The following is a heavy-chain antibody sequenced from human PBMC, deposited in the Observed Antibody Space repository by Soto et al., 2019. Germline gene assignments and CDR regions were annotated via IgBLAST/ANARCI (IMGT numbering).Heavy chain of an antibody. D-gene: IGHD2-15*01. J-gene: IGHJ6*02. CDR2: ISGSGGST. V-gene: IGHV3-23*01. CDR3: AKARVVRDYYYGMDV. Sequence: PGGSLGLSCAASGLTFSSYAMSGVRKAPGKGLEWVSAISGSGGSTYYADSVKGRFTISRDNSKNTLYLQMNSLRAEDTAVYYCAKARVVRDYYYGMDVWGQGTTVTVSS. CDR1: GLTFSSYA.